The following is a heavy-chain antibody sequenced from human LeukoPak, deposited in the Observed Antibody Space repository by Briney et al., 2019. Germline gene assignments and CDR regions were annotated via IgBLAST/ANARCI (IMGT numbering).Heavy chain of an antibody. CDR1: GFIFGGYS. CDR2: VTSSNTYI. Sequence: GGSLRLSCVASGFIFGGYSMNWVRQAPGKGLEWVSSVTSSNTYIYYADSVKGRFTISRDNAKNSLYLQMNSLRAEDTAVYYCARDRNWNYYDSWGQGTLVSVSS. D-gene: IGHD1-1*01. CDR3: ARDRNWNYYDS. V-gene: IGHV3-21*04. J-gene: IGHJ4*02.